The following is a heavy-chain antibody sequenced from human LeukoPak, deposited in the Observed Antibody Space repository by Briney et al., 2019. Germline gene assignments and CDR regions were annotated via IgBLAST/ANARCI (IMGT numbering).Heavy chain of an antibody. V-gene: IGHV1-69*04. J-gene: IGHJ6*02. Sequence: SVKVSCKASGGTFSSYAISWVRQAPGQGLEWMGRIIPIFGIANYAQKFQGRVTITADKSTSTAYMKLGSLRSEDTAVYYCAGPYSSSSGYYYYGMDVWGQGTTVTVSS. CDR2: IIPIFGIA. CDR1: GGTFSSYA. CDR3: AGPYSSSSGYYYYGMDV. D-gene: IGHD6-6*01.